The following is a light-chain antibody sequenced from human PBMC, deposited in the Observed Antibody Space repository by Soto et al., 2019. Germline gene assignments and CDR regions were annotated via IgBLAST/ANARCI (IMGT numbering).Light chain of an antibody. J-gene: IGKJ2*01. CDR3: QQSYITPYT. CDR1: QSISSW. Sequence: DIQMTQSPSTLSASVVDRVTITCRASQSISSWLAWYQQKPGKAPKLLIYDASSLESGVPSRFSGSGSGTEFTLTISSLQPDDFATYYCQQSYITPYTFGQGTKVDIK. CDR2: DAS. V-gene: IGKV1-5*01.